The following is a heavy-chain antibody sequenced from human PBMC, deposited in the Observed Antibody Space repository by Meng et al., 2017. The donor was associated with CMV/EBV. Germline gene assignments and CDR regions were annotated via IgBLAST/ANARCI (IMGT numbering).Heavy chain of an antibody. CDR3: ARDRVPTNWNDVYNWFDP. CDR2: IYSGGST. D-gene: IGHD1-1*01. CDR1: GFTVSSNY. Sequence: GGSLRLSCAASGFTVSSNYMSWVRQAPGKGLEWVSVIYSGGSTYYADSVKGRFTISRDNAKNSLYLQMNSLRAEDTAVYYCARDRVPTNWNDVYNWFDPWGQGTLVTVSS. J-gene: IGHJ5*02. V-gene: IGHV3-53*01.